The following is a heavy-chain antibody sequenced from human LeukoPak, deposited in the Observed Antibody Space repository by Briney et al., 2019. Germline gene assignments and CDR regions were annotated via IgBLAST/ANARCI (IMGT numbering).Heavy chain of an antibody. Sequence: GGSLRLSCAASGFGFSYAWMNWVRQAPGKGLEWVGRIISKTDGGITDYAAPVRGRLTTSRDDSKNTLYLEMNNLKPEDTAVYYCTTLRSLDYWGQGTLVTVSS. CDR3: TTLRSLDY. D-gene: IGHD3-10*01. J-gene: IGHJ4*02. CDR1: GFGFSYAW. CDR2: IISKTDGGIT. V-gene: IGHV3-15*01.